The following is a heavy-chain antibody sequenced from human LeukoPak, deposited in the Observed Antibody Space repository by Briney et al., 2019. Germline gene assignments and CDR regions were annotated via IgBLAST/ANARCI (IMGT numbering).Heavy chain of an antibody. D-gene: IGHD3-22*01. CDR1: GGSFSGYY. Sequence: SETLSLTCAVYGGSFSGYYWSWIRQPPGKGLEWIGEINHSGSTNYNPSLKSRVTISVDTSKNQFSLKLSSVTAADTAVYYCARHYRDYYDSSGYAKSLNWFDPWGQGTLVTVSS. CDR3: ARHYRDYYDSSGYAKSLNWFDP. CDR2: INHSGST. J-gene: IGHJ5*02. V-gene: IGHV4-34*01.